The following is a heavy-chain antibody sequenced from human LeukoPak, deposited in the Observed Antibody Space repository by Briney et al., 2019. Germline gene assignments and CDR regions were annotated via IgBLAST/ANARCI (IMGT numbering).Heavy chain of an antibody. CDR2: ISYDGSNK. CDR1: GFTFSSYG. V-gene: IGHV3-30*18. Sequence: PGRSLRLSCAASGFTFSSYGMHWLRQAPGKGLEWVAVISYDGSNKYYADSVKGRFTISRDNSKNTLYLQMNSLRAEDTAVYYCAKLFTTYYDSSDPRAFDYWGQGTLVTVSS. J-gene: IGHJ4*02. CDR3: AKLFTTYYDSSDPRAFDY. D-gene: IGHD3-22*01.